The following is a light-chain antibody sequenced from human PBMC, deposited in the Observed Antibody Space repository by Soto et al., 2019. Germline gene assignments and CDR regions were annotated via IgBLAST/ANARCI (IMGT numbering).Light chain of an antibody. CDR3: QQYTDSRT. V-gene: IGKV3-15*01. CDR1: QSVSSN. CDR2: DAS. Sequence: EIVMTQSPATLSVSPGESATLSCRASQSVSSNLAWHQQKPGQAPRILMYDASTRATGISARFSGSGSGTDFTLTISRLEPEDFAVYYCQQYTDSRTCGQGTKGDIK. J-gene: IGKJ1*01.